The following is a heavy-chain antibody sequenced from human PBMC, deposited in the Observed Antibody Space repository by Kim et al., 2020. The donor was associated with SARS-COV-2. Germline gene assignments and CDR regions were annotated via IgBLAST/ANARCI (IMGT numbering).Heavy chain of an antibody. CDR2: IYYSGST. J-gene: IGHJ4*02. D-gene: IGHD5-18*01. Sequence: SETLSLTCTVSGGSISSSSYYWGWIRQPPGKGLEWIGSIYYSGSTYYNPSLKSRVTISVDTSKNQFSLKLSSVTAADTAVYYCARAPQDTANARFDYWGQGTLVTVSS. V-gene: IGHV4-39*01. CDR1: GGSISSSSYY. CDR3: ARAPQDTANARFDY.